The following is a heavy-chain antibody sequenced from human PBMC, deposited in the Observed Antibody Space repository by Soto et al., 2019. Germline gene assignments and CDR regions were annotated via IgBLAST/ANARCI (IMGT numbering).Heavy chain of an antibody. V-gene: IGHV3-23*01. CDR3: AKSRPRATIFGVVINGFDY. CDR2: ISGSGYDI. CDR1: GFTFNDCA. D-gene: IGHD3-3*01. Sequence: PGGSLILSCAASGFTFNDCAMSWVRQAPGKGLEWVSSISGSGYDIYYADSVKGRFTISRDNRKNMVYLQMDNLRADDTAVYFCAKSRPRATIFGVVINGFDYWGQGTLVTVSS. J-gene: IGHJ4*02.